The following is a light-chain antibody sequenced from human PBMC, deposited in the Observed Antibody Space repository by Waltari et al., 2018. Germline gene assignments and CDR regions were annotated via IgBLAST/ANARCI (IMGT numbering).Light chain of an antibody. CDR2: GAS. V-gene: IGKV3-15*01. CDR3: QQYNDWPPLT. CDR1: QSVSRF. J-gene: IGKJ4*01. Sequence: EVVMTQSPATLSVSQGERVTLSCRASQSVSRFVAWYQQRPGQAPRLLIYGASTRATGIPARFSGSGSGTEFTLTISSLQSEDFAVYYCQQYNDWPPLTFGGGTKLEIK.